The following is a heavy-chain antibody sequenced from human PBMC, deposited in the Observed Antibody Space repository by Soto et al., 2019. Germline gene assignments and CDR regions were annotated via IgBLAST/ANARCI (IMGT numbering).Heavy chain of an antibody. CDR2: ISGSGGST. CDR1: GFTFSSYA. Sequence: GGSLRLSCAASGFTFSSYAMSWVRQAPGKGLEWVSAISGSGGSTYYADSVKGRFTISRDNSKNTLYLQMNSLRAEDMAVYYCAKHPTYSSSWYEWWDNWGQGTLVTVSS. V-gene: IGHV3-23*01. J-gene: IGHJ4*02. CDR3: AKHPTYSSSWYEWWDN. D-gene: IGHD6-13*01.